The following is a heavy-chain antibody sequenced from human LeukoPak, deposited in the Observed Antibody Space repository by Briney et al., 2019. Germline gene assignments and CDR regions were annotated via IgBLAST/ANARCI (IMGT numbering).Heavy chain of an antibody. J-gene: IGHJ6*02. CDR3: ARVDALYYYYYGMDV. CDR2: ISAYNGNT. CDR1: GYTFTSYG. D-gene: IGHD3/OR15-3a*01. Sequence: ASVKVSCKASGYTFTSYGISWVRQAPGEGRGWMGCISAYNGNTNYAQKLQGRVTMATDTSTSTAYMELRSLRSDDTAVYYCARVDALYYYYYGMDVWGQGTTVTVSS. V-gene: IGHV1-18*01.